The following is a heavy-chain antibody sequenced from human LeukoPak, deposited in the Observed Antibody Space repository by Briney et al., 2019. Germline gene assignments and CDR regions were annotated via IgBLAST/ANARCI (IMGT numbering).Heavy chain of an antibody. CDR1: GFTVSSNY. CDR3: ARDGTGLGYFDY. Sequence: GGSLRLSCAASGFTVSSNYMSWVRQAPGKGLEWVSAIYSGGRTYYADSVKGRFTISRDNSKSTVYLQMNSLRAEDTAVYYCARDGTGLGYFDYWGQGTLVTVSS. D-gene: IGHD3-16*01. J-gene: IGHJ4*02. CDR2: IYSGGRT. V-gene: IGHV3-66*01.